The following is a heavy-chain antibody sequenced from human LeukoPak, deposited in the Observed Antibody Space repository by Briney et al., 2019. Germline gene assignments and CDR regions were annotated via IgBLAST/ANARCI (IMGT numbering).Heavy chain of an antibody. V-gene: IGHV3-9*01. J-gene: IGHJ4*02. CDR3: AKDMEVGATTTFDY. CDR1: GFTFDDYA. D-gene: IGHD1-26*01. Sequence: PGRSLRLSCAASGFTFDDYALHWVRQAPGKGLEWVSGISWNSGSIGYADSVKGRFTISRDNAKNSLYLQMNSLRAEDTALYYCAKDMEVGATTTFDYWGQGTLVTVSS. CDR2: ISWNSGSI.